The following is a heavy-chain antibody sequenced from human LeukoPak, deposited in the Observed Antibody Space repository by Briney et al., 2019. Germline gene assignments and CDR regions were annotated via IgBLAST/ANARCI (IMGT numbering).Heavy chain of an antibody. CDR1: GFTVSSTY. J-gene: IGHJ5*02. V-gene: IGHV3-30*03. CDR3: ARDRKAGGVGEFDP. CDR2: ISNDGSNK. Sequence: GGSLRLSCAASGFTVSSTYMSWVRQAPGKGLEWVAAISNDGSNKYYTDSVKGRFTISRDNTKNTLYLQMNSLRAEDTAVYYCARDRKAGGVGEFDPWGQGTLVTVSS. D-gene: IGHD1-26*01.